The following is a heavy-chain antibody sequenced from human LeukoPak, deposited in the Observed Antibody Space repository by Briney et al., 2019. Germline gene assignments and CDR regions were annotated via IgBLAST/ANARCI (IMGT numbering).Heavy chain of an antibody. J-gene: IGHJ5*01. V-gene: IGHV3-23*01. Sequence: GGSLRLSCAASGFIFRSYGMHWVRQAPGKGLEWVAAIDRSGGSTFYADSVKGRFTISKDNSKNTLYLQINSLRVDDTAIYYCARGSHGEHDSWGQGTLVTVSS. CDR2: IDRSGGST. D-gene: IGHD4-17*01. CDR1: GFIFRSYG. CDR3: ARGSHGEHDS.